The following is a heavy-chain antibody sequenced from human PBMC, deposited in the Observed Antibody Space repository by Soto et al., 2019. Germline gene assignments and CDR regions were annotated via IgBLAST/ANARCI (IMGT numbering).Heavy chain of an antibody. Sequence: QVQMVQSGAEVKKPGASVKVPCEASGYTFTDYYMHWVRQAPGQGLEWMGRINPSGGATTYVQKFQGRVTMTTDTSTSTAYMDLSSLTSEDTAVYYCARGSSLALDYWGQGTLVTVSS. V-gene: IGHV1-46*01. CDR2: INPSGGAT. J-gene: IGHJ4*02. CDR1: GYTFTDYY. CDR3: ARGSSLALDY.